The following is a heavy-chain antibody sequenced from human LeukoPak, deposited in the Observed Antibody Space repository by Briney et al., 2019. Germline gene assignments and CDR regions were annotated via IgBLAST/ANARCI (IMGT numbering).Heavy chain of an antibody. V-gene: IGHV3-74*01. D-gene: IGHD2-8*02. CDR1: ELNFENHW. CDR3: ARGPPTGGGAYVGDY. CDR2: TDAGGSST. Sequence: GGSLRLSCAASELNFENHWMHWVRQVPGKGLEWVSRTDAGGSSTSYADSVRGRFSIPRDSGKSTLYLQMNSLRVEDTAVYYCARGPPTGGGAYVGDYWGHGTLVTVSS. J-gene: IGHJ4*01.